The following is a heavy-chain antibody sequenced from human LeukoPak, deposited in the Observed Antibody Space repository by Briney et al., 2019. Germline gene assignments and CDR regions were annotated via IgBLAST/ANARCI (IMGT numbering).Heavy chain of an antibody. D-gene: IGHD5-12*01. CDR1: GFTFSSYS. CDR3: ARQGSLAIVATKALDY. Sequence: GGSLRLSCAASGFTFSSYSMNWVRQAPGKGLEWVSSISSSSSHIYYADSVKGRFTISRDNAKNSLYLQMNSLRVEDTAVYYCARQGSLAIVATKALDYWGQGTLVTVSS. CDR2: ISSSSSHI. V-gene: IGHV3-21*01. J-gene: IGHJ4*02.